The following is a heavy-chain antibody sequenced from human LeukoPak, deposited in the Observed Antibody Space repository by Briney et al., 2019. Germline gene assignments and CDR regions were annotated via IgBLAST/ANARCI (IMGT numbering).Heavy chain of an antibody. CDR3: AVLWFGELLDFDY. CDR2: INPSGGST. V-gene: IGHV1-46*01. D-gene: IGHD3-10*01. J-gene: IGHJ4*02. CDR1: GYTFTSYY. Sequence: ASVKVSCKASGYTFTSYYMHWVRQAPGQGLEWMGIINPSGGSTSYAQKFQGRVTMTRDMSTSTVYMELSSLRSEDTAVYYCAVLWFGELLDFDYWGQGTLVTVFS.